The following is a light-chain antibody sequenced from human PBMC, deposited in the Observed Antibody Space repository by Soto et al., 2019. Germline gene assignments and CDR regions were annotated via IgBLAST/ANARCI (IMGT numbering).Light chain of an antibody. CDR1: QSLTNN. V-gene: IGKV3-11*01. CDR3: QQRINWPIT. CDR2: DAS. J-gene: IGKJ4*01. Sequence: EIVLTQSPATLSLSPGDRATLSCRASQSLTNNLVWYQQKAGQAPRLLIYDASNRAAGIPARFSGSGSGTDFTLTISSLEPEDFAVYYCQQRINWPITFGGGTKVEIK.